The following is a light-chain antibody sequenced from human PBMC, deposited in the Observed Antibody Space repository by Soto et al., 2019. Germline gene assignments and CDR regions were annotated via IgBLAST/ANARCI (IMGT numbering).Light chain of an antibody. V-gene: IGKV1-5*01. CDR2: DAS. J-gene: IGKJ1*01. Sequence: DIHMTQSPSSLSASVGDRVTITCRASQSISSWLAWYQQKPGKAPKLLIYDASSLESGVPSRFSGSGSGTEFTLTISSLQPDDFATYYCQQYNNWPKTFGQGTKVDI. CDR3: QQYNNWPKT. CDR1: QSISSW.